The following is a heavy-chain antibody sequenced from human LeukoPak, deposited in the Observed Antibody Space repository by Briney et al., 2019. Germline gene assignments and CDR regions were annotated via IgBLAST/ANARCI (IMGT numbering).Heavy chain of an antibody. CDR3: ARDKAAVGNDY. Sequence: PRGSLRLSCAPPGFSFSSYAMQCVPQAPEEGLEYVSVISTNGDRTYYANSVKGRFTISRDNAKNTLYLQMGSLRPEDMAVYYCARDKAAVGNDYWGLGTLVTVSS. CDR1: GFSFSSYA. V-gene: IGHV3-64*01. J-gene: IGHJ4*02. D-gene: IGHD6-13*01. CDR2: ISTNGDRT.